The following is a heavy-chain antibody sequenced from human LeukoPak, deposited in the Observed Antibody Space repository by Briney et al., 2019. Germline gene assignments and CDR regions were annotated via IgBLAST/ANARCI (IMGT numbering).Heavy chain of an antibody. CDR1: GFTFTNYA. V-gene: IGHV3-30*18. CDR3: AKRGVVIRVILVGFHKEAYYFDS. Sequence: GGSLRLSCAASGFTFTNYAMNWVRQAPGKGLEWVAVISFDGSKNSYADSVKGRFTTSRDNSKNTLYVQMNSLRPEDTAVYFCAKRGVVIRVILVGFHKEAYYFDSWGQGALVTVSS. D-gene: IGHD3-22*01. J-gene: IGHJ4*02. CDR2: ISFDGSKN.